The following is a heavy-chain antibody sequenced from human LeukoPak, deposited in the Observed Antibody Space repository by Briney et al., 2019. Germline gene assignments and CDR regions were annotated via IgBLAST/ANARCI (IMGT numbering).Heavy chain of an antibody. D-gene: IGHD5-24*01. Sequence: GESLKISCKGSGYSFTSYWIGWVRQMPGKGLEWMGIIYPGDSDTRYSPSFQGQVTISADKSISTAYLQWSSLRASDSAMYYCARGARDGYNSFDYWGQGTLVTVSS. CDR2: IYPGDSDT. J-gene: IGHJ4*02. CDR3: ARGARDGYNSFDY. CDR1: GYSFTSYW. V-gene: IGHV5-51*01.